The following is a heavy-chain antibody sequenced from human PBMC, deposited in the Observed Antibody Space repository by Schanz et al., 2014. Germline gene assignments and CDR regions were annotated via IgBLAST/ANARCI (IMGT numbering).Heavy chain of an antibody. V-gene: IGHV3-21*01. CDR3: AGAVSTIRADSFDI. D-gene: IGHD5-12*01. CDR1: RLIFGTYS. CDR2: INSRSNFI. J-gene: IGHJ3*02. Sequence: EVQLVESGGGLVQPGGSLRLSCTASRLIFGTYSMNWIRQTPKGLEWVSSINSRSNFIYYADSVKGRFTISRDNAKNSLYLQMNSLRAEDTAVYDCAGAVSTIRADSFDIWGQGTMVAVSS.